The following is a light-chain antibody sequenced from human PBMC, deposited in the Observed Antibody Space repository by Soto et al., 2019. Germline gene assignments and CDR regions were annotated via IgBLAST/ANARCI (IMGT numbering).Light chain of an antibody. V-gene: IGKV3-15*01. CDR3: QQYNDWPPT. CDR2: GAS. J-gene: IGKJ1*01. CDR1: QSVDND. Sequence: VLTQSPGTLSLSQGERATLSCRASQSVDNDLAWYQQKPGQAPRLLIYGASTRATGIPARFSGSGSGTEFTLTISSLQSEDFAVYYCQQYNDWPPTFGQGTKVDIK.